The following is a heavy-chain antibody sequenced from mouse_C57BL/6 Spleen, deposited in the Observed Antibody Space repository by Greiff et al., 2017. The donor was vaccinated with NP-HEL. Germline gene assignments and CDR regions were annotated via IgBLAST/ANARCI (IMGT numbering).Heavy chain of an antibody. J-gene: IGHJ3*01. V-gene: IGHV5-4*01. Sequence: EVQLVESGGGLVKPGGSLKLSCAASGFTFSSYAMSWVRQTPEKRLEWVATISDGGSYTYYPDNVKGRFTISRDNAKNNLYLQMSHLKSEDTAMYYCARDGMAGTPAWFAYWGQGTLVTVSA. D-gene: IGHD4-1*01. CDR3: ARDGMAGTPAWFAY. CDR1: GFTFSSYA. CDR2: ISDGGSYT.